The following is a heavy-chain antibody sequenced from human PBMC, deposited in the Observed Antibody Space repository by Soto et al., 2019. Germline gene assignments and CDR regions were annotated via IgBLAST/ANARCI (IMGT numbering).Heavy chain of an antibody. D-gene: IGHD2-8*01. J-gene: IGHJ4*02. V-gene: IGHV4-31*03. CDR3: TSGTNGVCHFDY. CDR1: GGSISSGGYY. CDR2: IYYSGST. Sequence: QVQLQEWGPGLVTPSQTLSLTCTVSGGSISSGGYYWSWIRQHPGKGLEWIGYIYYSGSTYYNPSLKSRVTTSVDTSKNQFSLKLSSVTAADTAVYYCTSGTNGVCHFDYWGQGTLVTVSS.